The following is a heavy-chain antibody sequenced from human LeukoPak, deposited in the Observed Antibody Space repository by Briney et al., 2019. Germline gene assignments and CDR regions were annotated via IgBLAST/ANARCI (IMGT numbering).Heavy chain of an antibody. CDR3: ARDRPYCSGGSCYSSNYFDY. Sequence: ASVKVSCKASGYTFTSYDINWVRQAPGQGLEWMGIINPSGGSTSYAQKFQGRVTMTRDTSTSTVYMELSSLRSEDTAVYYCARDRPYCSGGSCYSSNYFDYWGQGTLVTVSS. J-gene: IGHJ4*02. CDR2: INPSGGST. CDR1: GYTFTSYD. V-gene: IGHV1-46*01. D-gene: IGHD2-15*01.